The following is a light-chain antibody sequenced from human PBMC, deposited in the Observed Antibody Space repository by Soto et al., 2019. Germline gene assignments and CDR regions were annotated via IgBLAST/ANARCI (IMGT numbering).Light chain of an antibody. CDR2: DVT. V-gene: IGLV2-11*01. CDR1: SCDVGGYNY. J-gene: IGLJ3*02. CDR3: CSYAGSYSLL. Sequence: QSALTQPRSVSGSPGQSVTISCTGTSCDVGGYNYVSWYQQHPGKAPKLMIYDVTTRPSGVPNRFSGSKSGNTASLTISGLQAEDEADYYCCSYAGSYSLLFGGGTKVTVL.